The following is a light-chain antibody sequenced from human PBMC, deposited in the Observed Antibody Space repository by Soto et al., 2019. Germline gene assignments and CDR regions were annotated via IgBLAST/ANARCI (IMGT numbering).Light chain of an antibody. CDR2: KAS. J-gene: IGKJ1*01. Sequence: DIQMTQSPSTLPASVGDRVTITCRASQSIGNWLAWYQQKPGKAPKLLIYKASTLESGVPTRFSGSGSGTDFALTITDLQPDDFATYYCQQFNVFWTFGPGTKVDIK. V-gene: IGKV1-5*03. CDR1: QSIGNW. CDR3: QQFNVFWT.